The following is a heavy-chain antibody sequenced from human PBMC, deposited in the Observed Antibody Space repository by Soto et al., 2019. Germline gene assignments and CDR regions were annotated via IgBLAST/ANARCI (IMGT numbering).Heavy chain of an antibody. J-gene: IGHJ5*02. CDR2: IYYSGST. Sequence: QLQLQESGPGLVKPSETLSLTCTVSGGSISSRGYYWGWIRQPPGKGLEWIGTIYYSGSTYYNPSLKTRVTISVATAKNQFSLKLSSVTAADTAVYYCATINWFDPWGQGTLVTVSS. V-gene: IGHV4-39*01. CDR1: GGSISSRGYY. CDR3: ATINWFDP.